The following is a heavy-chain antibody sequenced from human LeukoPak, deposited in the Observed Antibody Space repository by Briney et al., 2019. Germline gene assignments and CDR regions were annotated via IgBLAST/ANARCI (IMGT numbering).Heavy chain of an antibody. D-gene: IGHD6-19*01. CDR3: ALDTGYSSGPPTYYFDY. Sequence: ASVKVSCKASGYTFTSYGISWVRQAPGQGLEWMGWISAYNGNTNYAQKLQGRVTMTRDMSTSTVYMELSSLRSEDTAVYYCALDTGYSSGPPTYYFDYWGRGTLVTVSS. V-gene: IGHV1-18*01. J-gene: IGHJ4*02. CDR2: ISAYNGNT. CDR1: GYTFTSYG.